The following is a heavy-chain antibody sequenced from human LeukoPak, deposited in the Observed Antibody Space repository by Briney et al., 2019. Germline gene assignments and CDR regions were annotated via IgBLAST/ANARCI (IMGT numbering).Heavy chain of an antibody. CDR1: GGSFSGYY. CDR2: INHSGST. D-gene: IGHD2-2*02. CDR3: ARGSRYCSSTSCYTSSGLSVHYFDY. V-gene: IGHV4-34*01. J-gene: IGHJ4*02. Sequence: SETLSLTCAVYGGSFSGYYWSWIRQPPGEGLEWIGEINHSGSTNYNPSLKSRVTISVDTSKNQFSLKLSSVTAADTAVYYCARGSRYCSSTSCYTSSGLSVHYFDYWGQGTLVTVSS.